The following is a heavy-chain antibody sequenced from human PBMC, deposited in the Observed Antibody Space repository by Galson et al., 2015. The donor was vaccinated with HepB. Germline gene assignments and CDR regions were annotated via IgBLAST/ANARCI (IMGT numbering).Heavy chain of an antibody. CDR2: IWRDGSNH. J-gene: IGHJ3*01. D-gene: IGHD7-27*01. V-gene: IGHV3-33*08. Sequence: SLRLSCAASGFTFHRSGMHWVRQTPGKGLEWVSVIWRDGSNHYYAKSVKGRFTVSSDNTKNTLYLQMNSRGGDETAMYFCARGANWRAGHDAFDRGSRGTMVTVSS. CDR3: ARGANWRAGHDAFDR. CDR1: GFTFHRSG.